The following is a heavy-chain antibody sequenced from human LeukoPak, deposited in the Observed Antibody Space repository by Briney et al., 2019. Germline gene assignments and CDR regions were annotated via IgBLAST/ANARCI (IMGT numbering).Heavy chain of an antibody. CDR3: ARGLSATVY. V-gene: IGHV4-34*01. Sequence: PSETLSLTCAVYGGSFSGYYWSWIRQPPGKGLEWIGEINHSGSTNYNPSLKSRVTISVDTSKNQFSLKLSSVTAADTAVYYCARGLSATVYWGQGTLVTVSS. D-gene: IGHD2-15*01. J-gene: IGHJ4*02. CDR1: GGSFSGYY. CDR2: INHSGST.